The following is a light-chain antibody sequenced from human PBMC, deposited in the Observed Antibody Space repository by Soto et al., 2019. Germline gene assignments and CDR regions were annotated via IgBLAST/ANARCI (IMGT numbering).Light chain of an antibody. CDR2: EVS. CDR3: SSYAGSNTR. Sequence: QSALTQPPSASGSPGQSVTISCTGTSSDVGGYNFVSWYQQHPGKAPKLMIYEVSKRPSGVPDRFSGSKSGNTASLTVSGLQAEDKADYYCSSYAGSNTRFGTGTKLTVL. J-gene: IGLJ1*01. V-gene: IGLV2-8*01. CDR1: SSDVGGYNF.